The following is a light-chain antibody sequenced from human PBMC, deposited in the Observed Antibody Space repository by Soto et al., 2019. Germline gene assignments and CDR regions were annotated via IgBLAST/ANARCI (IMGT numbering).Light chain of an antibody. Sequence: QSVLTQPPSVSGAPGQRVTISCTGSSSNIGAGYDVHWYQQRPGTAPKLIIYKVDNRPSGISDRFSASKSGNTASLTISGLQAEDEAHYYCSSYTTVPSPQWVFAGGTKLTVL. V-gene: IGLV1-40*01. CDR1: SSNIGAGYD. CDR3: SSYTTVPSPQWV. CDR2: KVD. J-gene: IGLJ3*02.